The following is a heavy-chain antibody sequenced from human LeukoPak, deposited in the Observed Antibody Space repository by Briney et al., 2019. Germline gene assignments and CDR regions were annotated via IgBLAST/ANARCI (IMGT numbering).Heavy chain of an antibody. CDR2: IYYSGST. D-gene: IGHD3-3*01. CDR1: GGSVSSGSYY. CDR3: ARAVCSTPYYDSWCGYSPSYYYYGMDV. Sequence: SETLSLTCTVSGGSVSSGSYYWSWIRQPPGKGLEWIGYIYYSGSTNYNPSLKSRVTISVDTSKNQFSLKLSSVTAADTAVYYCARAVCSTPYYDSWCGYSPSYYYYGMDVWGQGTTVTVSS. V-gene: IGHV4-61*01. J-gene: IGHJ6*02.